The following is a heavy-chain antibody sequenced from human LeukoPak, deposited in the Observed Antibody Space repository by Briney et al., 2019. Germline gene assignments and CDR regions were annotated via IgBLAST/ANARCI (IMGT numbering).Heavy chain of an antibody. D-gene: IGHD6-13*01. Sequence: RTSETLSLTCTVSGGSISSSYYYWGWIRQPPGKGLEWIGSIYYSGSTYYNPSLKSRVTISVDTSKNQFSLKLSSVTAADTAVYYCARNLGYTFDYWGQGTLVTVSS. CDR3: ARNLGYTFDY. CDR2: IYYSGST. CDR1: GGSISSSYYY. J-gene: IGHJ4*02. V-gene: IGHV4-39*01.